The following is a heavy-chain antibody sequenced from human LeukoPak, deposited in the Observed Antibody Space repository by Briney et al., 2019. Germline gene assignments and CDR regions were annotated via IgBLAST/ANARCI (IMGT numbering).Heavy chain of an antibody. CDR3: ARRTVRDAFDI. CDR1: GGSISSGGYY. Sequence: PSQTLSLTCTVSGGSISSGGYYWTWIRQHPGKGLECIGYIYYSGSTYYTPSLKSRVTISVDTSKNQFSLKLSSVTAADTAVYYCARRTVRDAFDIWGQGTMVTVSS. D-gene: IGHD2-2*01. V-gene: IGHV4-30-4*08. CDR2: IYYSGST. J-gene: IGHJ3*02.